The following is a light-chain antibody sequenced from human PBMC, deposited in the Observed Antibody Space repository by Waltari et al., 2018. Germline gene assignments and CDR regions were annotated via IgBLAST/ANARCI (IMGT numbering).Light chain of an antibody. CDR1: QTIPRY. CDR3: QQSTSIPLT. Sequence: DIQMTQSPSSLSASVGDRVTITCRASQTIPRYLNWYQQKPGKAPKRLIYGISNLHRGVPSRFSGSGSGTDFTLTISSLQPEDFATYYCQQSTSIPLTFGGGTKVDSK. V-gene: IGKV1-39*01. CDR2: GIS. J-gene: IGKJ4*01.